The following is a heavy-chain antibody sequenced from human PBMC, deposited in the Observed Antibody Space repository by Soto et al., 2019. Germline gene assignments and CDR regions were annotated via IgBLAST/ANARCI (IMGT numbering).Heavy chain of an antibody. CDR3: ARGVFGVVIIPYYYYGMDV. D-gene: IGHD3-3*01. CDR2: IYHSGST. CDR1: GGSISSSNW. V-gene: IGHV4-4*02. Sequence: SETLSLTCAVSGGSISSSNWWSWVRQPPGKGLEWIGEIYHSGSTNYNPSLKSRVTISVDKSKNQFSLKLSSVTAADTAVYYCARGVFGVVIIPYYYYGMDVWGQGTTVTVS. J-gene: IGHJ6*02.